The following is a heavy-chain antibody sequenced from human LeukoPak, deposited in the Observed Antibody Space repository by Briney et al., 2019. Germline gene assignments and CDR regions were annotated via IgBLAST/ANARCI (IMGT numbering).Heavy chain of an antibody. CDR2: IIPIFGTA. CDR1: GYTFTSYG. V-gene: IGHV1-69*13. J-gene: IGHJ4*02. Sequence: SVKVSCKASGYTFTSYGISWVRQAPGQGLEWMGGIIPIFGTANYAQKFQGRVTITADESTSTAYMELSSLRSEDTAVYYCARTASRARDGYSYDSYFDCWGQGTLVTVSS. D-gene: IGHD5-18*01. CDR3: ARTASRARDGYSYDSYFDC.